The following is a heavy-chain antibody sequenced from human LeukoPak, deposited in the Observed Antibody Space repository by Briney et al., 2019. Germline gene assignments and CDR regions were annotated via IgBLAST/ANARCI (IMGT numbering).Heavy chain of an antibody. J-gene: IGHJ4*02. CDR1: GFTFTSYA. V-gene: IGHV3-23*01. Sequence: ESLGLSCAASGFTFTSYAMYWVRQAPGKGLEWVSGIFGSGGNPHYADSVQGRFTISRDNYQNTVYLQMNSLRAEDTAVYYCAKTTTGYSSGRYPGWPVDYWGQETLVTVSS. D-gene: IGHD6-19*01. CDR3: AKTTTGYSSGRYPGWPVDY. CDR2: IFGSGGNP.